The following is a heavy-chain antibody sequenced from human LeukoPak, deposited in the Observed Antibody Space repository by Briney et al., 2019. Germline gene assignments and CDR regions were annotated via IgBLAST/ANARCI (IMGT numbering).Heavy chain of an antibody. V-gene: IGHV4-4*07. J-gene: IGHJ6*02. CDR3: ARDIVVVPAAIGGSYYYGMDV. D-gene: IGHD2-2*02. CDR1: GGSISSSY. Sequence: PSETLSLTCTVSGGSISSSYWSWIRQPAGKGLEWIGRIYTSGSTNYNPSLKSRVTMSVDTSKNQFSLKLSSVTAADTAVYYCARDIVVVPAAIGGSYYYGMDVWGQGTAVTVSS. CDR2: IYTSGST.